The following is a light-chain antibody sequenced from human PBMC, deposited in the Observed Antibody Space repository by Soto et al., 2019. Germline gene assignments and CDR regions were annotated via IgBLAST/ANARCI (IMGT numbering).Light chain of an antibody. Sequence: EIVLTQSPATLSLSPGERATLSCRASQNVGSDLAWYQQKSGQAPRLLIYDASNRATGIPARFSGSGSGTDFTLTISSLEPEDVAVYHCQQRSDWPLTFGGGTKVEIK. CDR3: QQRSDWPLT. CDR1: QNVGSD. J-gene: IGKJ4*01. CDR2: DAS. V-gene: IGKV3-11*01.